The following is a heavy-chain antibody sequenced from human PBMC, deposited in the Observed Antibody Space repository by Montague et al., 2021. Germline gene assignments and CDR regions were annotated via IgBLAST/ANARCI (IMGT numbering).Heavy chain of an antibody. CDR3: ARVFSSWFVGWFDP. CDR1: GASITSNIYY. D-gene: IGHD6-13*01. Sequence: SETLSLTCTVSGASITSNIYYWGWIRQSPGKGLEWIGSIYYSGNSFYHPSLKSRITMAVDTSQNQFSLKLSSVTAADTAIYYCARVFSSWFVGWFDPWGQGTLVTVSS. CDR2: IYYSGNS. J-gene: IGHJ5*02. V-gene: IGHV4-39*07.